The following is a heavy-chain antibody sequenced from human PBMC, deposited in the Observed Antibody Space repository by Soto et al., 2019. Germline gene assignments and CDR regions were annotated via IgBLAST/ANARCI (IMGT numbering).Heavy chain of an antibody. CDR1: GGSISSSSYY. CDR3: ARGVARYMVRGVIKEYYYYGMDV. J-gene: IGHJ6*02. CDR2: INHSGST. Sequence: SETLSLTCTVSGGSISSSSYYWSWIRQPPGKGLEWIGEINHSGSTNYNPSLKSRVTISVDTSKNQFSLKLSSVTAADTAEYYCARGVARYMVRGVIKEYYYYGMDVWGQGTTVTVSS. V-gene: IGHV4-39*07. D-gene: IGHD3-10*01.